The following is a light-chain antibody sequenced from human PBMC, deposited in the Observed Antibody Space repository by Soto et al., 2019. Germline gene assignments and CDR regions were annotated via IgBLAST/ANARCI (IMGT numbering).Light chain of an antibody. CDR1: SSGVGGYNH. CDR3: SSYAGSDIFV. V-gene: IGLV2-8*01. Sequence: QSVLTQPASVSGSPGQSITISCTGTSSGVGGYNHVSWYQHHPGKAPKLMIYEGNKRPSGVPDRFSGSKSGNTASLTVSGLQAEDEADYYCSSYAGSDIFVFGGGTKLTVL. CDR2: EGN. J-gene: IGLJ2*01.